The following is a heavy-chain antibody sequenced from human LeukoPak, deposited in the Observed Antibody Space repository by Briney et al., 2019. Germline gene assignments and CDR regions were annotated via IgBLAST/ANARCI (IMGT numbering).Heavy chain of an antibody. Sequence: PSETLSLTCAVYGGSSSGYYWSWIRQPPGKGLEWIGYIHTGGRTNYNPSLKSRVTISVDTSKNQFSLMLSSVTAADTAVYYCARAKDYNFLTCYPGTQLDDWGKGTMVTVSS. D-gene: IGHD3-9*01. CDR2: IHTGGRT. CDR1: GGSSSGYY. V-gene: IGHV4-4*09. CDR3: ARAKDYNFLTCYPGTQLDD. J-gene: IGHJ6*04.